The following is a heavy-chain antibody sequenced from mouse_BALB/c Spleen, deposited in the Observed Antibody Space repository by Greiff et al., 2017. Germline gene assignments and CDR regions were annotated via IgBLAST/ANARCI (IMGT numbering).Heavy chain of an antibody. CDR1: GFNIKDTY. CDR3: ARYYRYPDY. Sequence: LVESGAELVKPGASVKLSCTASGFNIKDTYMHWVKQRPEQGLEWIGRIDPANGNTKYDPKFQGKATITADTSSNTAYLQLSSLTSEDTAVYYCARYYRYPDYWGQGTTLTVSS. D-gene: IGHD2-14*01. V-gene: IGHV14-3*02. J-gene: IGHJ2*01. CDR2: IDPANGNT.